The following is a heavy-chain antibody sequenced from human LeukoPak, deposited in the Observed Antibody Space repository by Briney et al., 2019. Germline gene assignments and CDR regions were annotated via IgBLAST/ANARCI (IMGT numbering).Heavy chain of an antibody. CDR1: GFTFSSYW. CDR3: ARGYGQYDILTGYPYDAFDI. J-gene: IGHJ3*02. D-gene: IGHD3-9*01. V-gene: IGHV3-7*01. Sequence: PGGSLRLSCAASGFTFSSYWMSWVREAPGEGLEWVANIKQDGSEKYYVDSVKGRFTISRDNAKNSLYLQMNSLRAEDTAVYYCARGYGQYDILTGYPYDAFDIWGQGTMVTVSS. CDR2: IKQDGSEK.